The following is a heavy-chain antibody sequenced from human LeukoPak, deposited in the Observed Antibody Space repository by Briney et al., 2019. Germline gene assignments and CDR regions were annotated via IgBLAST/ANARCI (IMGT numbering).Heavy chain of an antibody. D-gene: IGHD3-22*01. Sequence: ASVKVSCKASGYTFTSYGISWVRQAPGQGLEWMGWISAYNGNTNYAQKLQGRVTITTDTSTSTAYMELRSLRSDDTAVYYCARDDSSGFQFDYWGQGTLVTVSS. CDR2: ISAYNGNT. CDR3: ARDDSSGFQFDY. V-gene: IGHV1-18*01. CDR1: GYTFTSYG. J-gene: IGHJ4*02.